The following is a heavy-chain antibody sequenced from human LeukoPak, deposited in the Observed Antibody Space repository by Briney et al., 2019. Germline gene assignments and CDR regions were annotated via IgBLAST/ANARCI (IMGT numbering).Heavy chain of an antibody. V-gene: IGHV4-4*02. J-gene: IGHJ4*02. Sequence: PSGTLSLTCAVSGGSISSSNWWSWVRQPPGKGLEWIGEIYHSGSTNYNPSLKSRVTISVDKSKNQFSLKLSSVTAADTAVYYCARDGPDSSGCFDYWGQGTLVTVSS. CDR1: GGSISSSNW. D-gene: IGHD6-19*01. CDR3: ARDGPDSSGCFDY. CDR2: IYHSGST.